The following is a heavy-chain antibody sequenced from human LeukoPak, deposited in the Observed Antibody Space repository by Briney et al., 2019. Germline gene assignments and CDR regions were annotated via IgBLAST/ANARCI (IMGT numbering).Heavy chain of an antibody. J-gene: IGHJ1*01. V-gene: IGHV3-48*03. Sequence: GGSLRLSCAASGFTFSSDEMNWVRQAPGKGLEWVSYISSSGSTIYYADSVKGRFTISRDNAKNSLYLQMNSLRAEDTAVYYCARGGTLEYFQHWGQGTLVTVSS. CDR2: ISSSGSTI. CDR3: ARGGTLEYFQH. CDR1: GFTFSSDE.